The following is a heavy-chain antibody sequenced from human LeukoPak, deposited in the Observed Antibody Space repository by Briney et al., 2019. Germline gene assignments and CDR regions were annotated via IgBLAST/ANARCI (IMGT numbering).Heavy chain of an antibody. Sequence: GSLRLSCAASGFTFSSYWMSWIRQPPGKGLEWIGEINHSGSTNYNPSLKSRVTISVDTSKNQFSLKLSSVTAADTAVYYCARGGFVVVVPAAHWFDPCGQGTLVTVSS. CDR1: GFTFSSYW. J-gene: IGHJ5*02. D-gene: IGHD2-2*01. CDR3: ARGGFVVVVPAAHWFDP. V-gene: IGHV4-34*01. CDR2: INHSGST.